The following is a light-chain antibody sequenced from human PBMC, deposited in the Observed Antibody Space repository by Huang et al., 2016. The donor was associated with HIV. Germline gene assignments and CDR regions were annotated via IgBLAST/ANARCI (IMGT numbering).Light chain of an antibody. CDR2: GAS. CDR1: QSVYKNY. CDR3: QQYGTSPLT. Sequence: EIVLTQSPGTLSLSPGERATLTCRASQSVYKNYLAWYQQKPGQAPRFLIYGASSRATVISDRFSGSGSGTDFTLTISGLEPEDSAVYYCQQYGTSPLTFGGGTKVEIK. V-gene: IGKV3-20*01. J-gene: IGKJ4*01.